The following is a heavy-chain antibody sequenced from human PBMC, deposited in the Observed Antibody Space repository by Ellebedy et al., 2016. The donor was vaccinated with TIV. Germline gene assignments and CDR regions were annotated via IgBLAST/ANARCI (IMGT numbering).Heavy chain of an antibody. V-gene: IGHV3-21*04. D-gene: IGHD5-18*01. CDR2: IISSSSYI. J-gene: IGHJ6*03. CDR3: ATARGYSYGLSPTPKSRYYYMDV. Sequence: GGSLRLSXAASGFTFSSYSMNCVRLAPGKGLQRLSSIISSSSYIYYADSVKGRFTISRDNAKNSLYLQMNSLRAEDTAVYYCATARGYSYGLSPTPKSRYYYMDVWGKGTTVTVSS. CDR1: GFTFSSYS.